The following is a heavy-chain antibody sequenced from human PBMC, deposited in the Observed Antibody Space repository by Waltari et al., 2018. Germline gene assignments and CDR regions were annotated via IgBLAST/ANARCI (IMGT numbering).Heavy chain of an antibody. Sequence: QLQLQESGPGLVKPSETLSLTCTVSGGSISSSSYYWGWIRQPPGKGLEWIGSIYYSGSTYYNPALKCRVTISVDTSKNQFSLKRSSVTAADTAVYYCARWGYDSSGYFFDYWGQGTLVTVSS. D-gene: IGHD3-22*01. CDR3: ARWGYDSSGYFFDY. CDR1: GGSISSSSYY. V-gene: IGHV4-39*01. CDR2: IYYSGST. J-gene: IGHJ4*02.